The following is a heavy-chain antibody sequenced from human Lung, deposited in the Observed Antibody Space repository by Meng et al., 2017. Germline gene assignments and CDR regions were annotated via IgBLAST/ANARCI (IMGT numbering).Heavy chain of an antibody. D-gene: IGHD6-13*01. CDR1: GYTFIRHG. CDR2: ISVHNGNT. Sequence: QVQVVQSGAEVRNPGATVKVSCKTSGYTFIRHGITWVRQAPGHGLEWMGWISVHNGNTNYAEKFQGRVTMTTDTSTNTAYMELRSLTSDDTAVYYCARDLKPEGIATEYLDYWGQGTLVTVSS. J-gene: IGHJ4*02. CDR3: ARDLKPEGIATEYLDY. V-gene: IGHV1-18*01.